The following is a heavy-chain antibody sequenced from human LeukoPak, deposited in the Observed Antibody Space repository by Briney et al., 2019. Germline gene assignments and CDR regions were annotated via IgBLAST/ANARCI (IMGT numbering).Heavy chain of an antibody. J-gene: IGHJ4*02. CDR2: ISGSGGAT. Sequence: AGGSLRLSCAASGFTFSSYAMSWVRQAPGKGLEWVSGISGSGGATYYADSVKGRFTISRDNSKNTLYLQMNSLRAEDTAVYYCAKEEYYYGSGSYLGFDYWGQGTLVTASS. CDR3: AKEEYYYGSGSYLGFDY. CDR1: GFTFSSYA. V-gene: IGHV3-23*01. D-gene: IGHD3-10*01.